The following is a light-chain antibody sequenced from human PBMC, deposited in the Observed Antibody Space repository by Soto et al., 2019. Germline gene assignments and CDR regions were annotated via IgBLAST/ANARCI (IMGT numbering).Light chain of an antibody. CDR2: DVS. J-gene: IGLJ1*01. Sequence: SALTQPASVSGSPGQSITISCTGTSNDVGGYNYVTWYQQHPGKAPKLMIYDVSNRPSGVSNRFSGSKSGNTASLTISGLQAEDEADYYCSSYTSSSTLDVFGTGTKLTVL. CDR3: SSYTSSSTLDV. CDR1: SNDVGGYNY. V-gene: IGLV2-14*01.